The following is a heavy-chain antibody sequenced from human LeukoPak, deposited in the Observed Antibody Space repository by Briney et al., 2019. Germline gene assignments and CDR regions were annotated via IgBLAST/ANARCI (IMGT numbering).Heavy chain of an antibody. J-gene: IGHJ6*03. Sequence: GGSLRLSCAASGFTFSSYGMRWVRQAPGKGLEWVAVIWYDGSNKYYADSVKGRFTISRDNSKNTLYLQMNSLRAEDTAVYYCAKGKYSSSWRYFYYMDVWGKGTTVTVSS. CDR2: IWYDGSNK. CDR1: GFTFSSYG. CDR3: AKGKYSSSWRYFYYMDV. V-gene: IGHV3-33*06. D-gene: IGHD6-13*01.